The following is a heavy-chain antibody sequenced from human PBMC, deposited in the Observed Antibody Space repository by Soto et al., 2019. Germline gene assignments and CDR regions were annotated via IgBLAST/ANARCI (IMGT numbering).Heavy chain of an antibody. J-gene: IGHJ3*02. CDR1: GGSISSGCYS. CDR3: ARVPMTTVTTGAFDI. CDR2: IYHSGST. V-gene: IGHV4-30-2*01. Sequence: PSETLSLTCAVSGGSISSGCYSWSWIRQPPGKGLEWIGYIYHSGSTYYNPSLKSRVTISVDRSKNQFSLKLSSVTAADTAVYYCARVPMTTVTTGAFDIWGQGTMVT. D-gene: IGHD4-17*01.